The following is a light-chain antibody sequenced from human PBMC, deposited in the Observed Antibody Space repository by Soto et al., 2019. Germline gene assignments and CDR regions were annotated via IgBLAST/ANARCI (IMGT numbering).Light chain of an antibody. V-gene: IGKV3-15*01. J-gene: IGKJ3*01. CDR1: KSVHSN. Sequence: EMVMTQSPASLSVSPGERVTLSCRASKSVHSNLAWYQQKPGQGPSLLIYYASTRVTGVPDRFSGSGSGTEFTLTISSLQSDDFGVYYCQHYSNWPPTFGPGTKVEIK. CDR3: QHYSNWPPT. CDR2: YAS.